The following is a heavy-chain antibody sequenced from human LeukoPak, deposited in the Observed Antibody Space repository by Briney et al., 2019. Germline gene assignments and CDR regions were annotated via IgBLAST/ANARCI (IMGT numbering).Heavy chain of an antibody. CDR1: GFTFSSYG. Sequence: GRSLRLSCAASGFTFSSYGMHWVRQAPGKGLEWVAVIWYDGSNKYYADSVKGRFTISRDNSKNTLFLQMSSLRAEDTAVYYCAKGRAVGESYYDYWGQGTLVTVSS. CDR3: AKGRAVGESYYDY. J-gene: IGHJ4*02. V-gene: IGHV3-33*06. D-gene: IGHD1-26*01. CDR2: IWYDGSNK.